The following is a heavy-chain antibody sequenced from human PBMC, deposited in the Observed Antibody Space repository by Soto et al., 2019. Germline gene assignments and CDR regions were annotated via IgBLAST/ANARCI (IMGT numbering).Heavy chain of an antibody. CDR3: ARFLAGHYDILTGYASQIDY. J-gene: IGHJ4*02. Sequence: SGPTLVNPTETLTLTCTVSGFSLSNARMGVSWIRQPPGKALEWLAHIFSNDEKSYSTSLKSRLTISKDTSKSQVVLTMTNMDPVDTATYYCARFLAGHYDILTGYASQIDYWGQGTLVTV. D-gene: IGHD3-9*01. CDR1: GFSLSNARMG. V-gene: IGHV2-26*01. CDR2: IFSNDEK.